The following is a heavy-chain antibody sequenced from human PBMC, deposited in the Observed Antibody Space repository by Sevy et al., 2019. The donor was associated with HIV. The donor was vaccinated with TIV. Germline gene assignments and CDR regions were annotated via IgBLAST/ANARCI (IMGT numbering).Heavy chain of an antibody. Sequence: GSLRLSCAASGFTFSSYAMHWVRQAPGKGLEWVAVISYDGSNKYYADSVKGRFTISRDNSKNTLYLQMNSLRAEDTAVYYCARGGVVVTAMIRNWGQGTLVTVSS. J-gene: IGHJ4*02. CDR1: GFTFSSYA. CDR2: ISYDGSNK. CDR3: ARGGVVVTAMIRN. D-gene: IGHD2-21*02. V-gene: IGHV3-30-3*01.